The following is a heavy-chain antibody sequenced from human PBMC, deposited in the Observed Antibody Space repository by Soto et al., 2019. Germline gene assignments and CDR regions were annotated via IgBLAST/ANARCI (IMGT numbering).Heavy chain of an antibody. CDR2: IYYRGRT. D-gene: IGHD5-18*01. V-gene: IGHV4-39*01. J-gene: IGHJ3*02. CDR1: GASISSSDYY. CDR3: ATHEGYSYGAPSGAFDI. Sequence: SETLSLTCTVSGASISSSDYYWAWIRQPPGKGLEWLASIYYRGRTYYNPSLKSRVTISADTSKNHFSLELSSVTAADTSLYYCATHEGYSYGAPSGAFDIWGLGTMVT.